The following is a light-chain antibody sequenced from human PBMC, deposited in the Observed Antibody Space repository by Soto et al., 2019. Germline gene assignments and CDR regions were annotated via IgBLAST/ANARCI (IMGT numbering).Light chain of an antibody. Sequence: QSALTQIASVSGSPGQSITISCAGTGSDVGGYNSVSWYQQHPGSVPRLLIYDVTHRPSGVSDRFSGSKSDNTASLSISDLQAEDESTSDCRSYTSPSLVVLGGGTQLTV. V-gene: IGLV2-14*01. CDR3: RSYTSPSLVV. J-gene: IGLJ2*01. CDR2: DVT. CDR1: GSDVGGYNS.